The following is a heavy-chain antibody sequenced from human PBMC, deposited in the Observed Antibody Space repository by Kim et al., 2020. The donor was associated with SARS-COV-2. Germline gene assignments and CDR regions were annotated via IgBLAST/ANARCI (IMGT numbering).Heavy chain of an antibody. CDR2: IYYSGST. J-gene: IGHJ5*02. CDR3: SRDVSVRYLSWFDP. V-gene: IGHV4-59*01. CDR1: GGSISSYY. D-gene: IGHD1-26*01. Sequence: SESLSLTCTDSGGSISSYYWSWIRQPPGKGLEWIGDIYYSGSTNYNPSLKNRVTISVDTSKNQFSLQLSSVTAADTGVYYCSRDVSVRYLSWFDPLGQGT.